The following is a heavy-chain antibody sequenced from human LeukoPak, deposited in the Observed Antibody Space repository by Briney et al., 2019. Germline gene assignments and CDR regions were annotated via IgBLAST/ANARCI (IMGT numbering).Heavy chain of an antibody. V-gene: IGHV3-23*01. Sequence: GGSLRLSCAASGFTFINYGMTWVRQAPGKGLEWVAGISASGGTTYYADSVKGRFTSSRDNSKNTLYLQMNSLRAEDTAVYFCALGDCSSTSCYVFDYWGQGTLVTVSS. CDR2: ISASGGTT. CDR1: GFTFINYG. D-gene: IGHD2-2*01. J-gene: IGHJ4*02. CDR3: ALGDCSSTSCYVFDY.